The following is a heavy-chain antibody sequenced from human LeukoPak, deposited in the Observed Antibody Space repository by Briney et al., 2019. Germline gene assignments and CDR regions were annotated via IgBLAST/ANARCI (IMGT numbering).Heavy chain of an antibody. Sequence: SETLSLTCTVSGGSISSGDYYWSWIRQPPGKGLEWIGYIYYSGSTYYNPSLKSRVTISVDTSKNQFSLKLSSATAADTAVYYCARVISDLRDAFDIWGQGTMVTVSS. V-gene: IGHV4-30-4*01. J-gene: IGHJ3*02. CDR3: ARVISDLRDAFDI. CDR1: GGSISSGDYY. CDR2: IYYSGST. D-gene: IGHD2-21*02.